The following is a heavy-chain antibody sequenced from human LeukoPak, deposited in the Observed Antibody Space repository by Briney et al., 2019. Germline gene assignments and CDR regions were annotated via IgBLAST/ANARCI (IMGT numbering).Heavy chain of an antibody. V-gene: IGHV3-21*01. J-gene: IGHJ6*03. CDR3: ARDPYSGNYGNYYYYYMDV. CDR1: GFTFNNYN. Sequence: GGSLRLSCAASGFTFNNYNMNWVRQAPGKALEWVSSITSSGTYIFYADSVKGRFTISRDNAKNSLYLQMNSLGPEDTAVYYCARDPYSGNYGNYYYYYMDVWGKGTTVTVS. CDR2: ITSSGTYI. D-gene: IGHD1-26*01.